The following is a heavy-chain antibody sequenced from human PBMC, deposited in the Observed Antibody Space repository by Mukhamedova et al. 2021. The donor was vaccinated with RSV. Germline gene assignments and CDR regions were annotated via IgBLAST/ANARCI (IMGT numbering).Heavy chain of an antibody. D-gene: IGHD4-23*01. CDR3: AKDWAVSGPVAWAHFDH. CDR2: INWNGALK. J-gene: IGHJ4*02. Sequence: WVSGINWNGALKGYSDSVKGRFTISRDKGQNSLYLQMNNLTVEDTALYYCAKDWAVSGPVAWAHFDHWGQGTQVTVSS. V-gene: IGHV3-9*01.